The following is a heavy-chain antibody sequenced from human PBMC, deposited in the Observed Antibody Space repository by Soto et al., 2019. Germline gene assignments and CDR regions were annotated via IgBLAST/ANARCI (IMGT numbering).Heavy chain of an antibody. Sequence: SETLSLTCTVSGGSISSYYWSWIRQPPGKGLEWIGYIYYSGSTNYNPSLKSRVTISVDTSKNQFSLKLSSVTAADTAVYYCARERGSGWYDGGVFDYWGQGTLVTVSS. D-gene: IGHD6-19*01. CDR3: ARERGSGWYDGGVFDY. CDR2: IYYSGST. CDR1: GGSISSYY. J-gene: IGHJ4*02. V-gene: IGHV4-59*01.